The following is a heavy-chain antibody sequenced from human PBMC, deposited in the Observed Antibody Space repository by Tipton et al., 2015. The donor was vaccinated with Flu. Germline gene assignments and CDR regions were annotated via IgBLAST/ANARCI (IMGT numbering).Heavy chain of an antibody. CDR1: GGSISSSSYY. CDR3: ARERSGDYSPHLFDY. J-gene: IGHJ4*02. V-gene: IGHV4-39*02. Sequence: TLSLTCTVSGGSISSSSYYWGWIRQPPGKGLEWIGSIYYSVSTYYNPSPKSRVTISVDTSKNQFSLKLRSVTAADTAVYYCARERSGDYSPHLFDYWGQGTLVTVSS. D-gene: IGHD4-17*01. CDR2: IYYSVST.